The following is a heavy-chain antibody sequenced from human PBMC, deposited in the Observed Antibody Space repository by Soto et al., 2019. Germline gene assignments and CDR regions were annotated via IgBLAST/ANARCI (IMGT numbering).Heavy chain of an antibody. D-gene: IGHD3-22*01. CDR2: VTRSGST. CDR3: ARIVEMATSYFDY. J-gene: IGHJ4*02. V-gene: IGHV4-4*02. Sequence: SETLSLTCAVFGDSMDNNRWWSWVRQSPGKGLEWIGEVTRSGSTNYNPSLKSRVTISVDTSKNQFSLKLSSVTAADTAVYYCARIVEMATSYFDYWGQGTLVTVSS. CDR1: GDSMDNNRW.